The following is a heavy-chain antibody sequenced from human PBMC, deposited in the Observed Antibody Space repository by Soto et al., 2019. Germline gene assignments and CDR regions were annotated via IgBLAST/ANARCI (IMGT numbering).Heavy chain of an antibody. CDR3: ARDSRYCNDGGCSIMRDAFDV. CDR1: RFSVTNNKY. J-gene: IGHJ3*01. Sequence: QAQLQESGPGLVRPSGTLSLTCTVSRFSVTNNKYWNWVRQSPGKALEWIGEIYHSGATDYNPSLGGRASISLDKPKDQISVYVTSVTGADTAVYYCARDSRYCNDGGCSIMRDAFDVWGQGTLVTVSS. CDR2: IYHSGAT. D-gene: IGHD2-15*01. V-gene: IGHV4-4*02.